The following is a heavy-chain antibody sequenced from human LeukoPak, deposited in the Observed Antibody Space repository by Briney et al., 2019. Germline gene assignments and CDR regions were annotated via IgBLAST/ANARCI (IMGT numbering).Heavy chain of an antibody. CDR1: RFTFSDYY. CDR3: ARDVVVVPAAISEYYYYGMDV. CDR2: ISSSGSTI. D-gene: IGHD2-2*02. Sequence: PGGSLRLSCAASRFTFSDYYMSWIRQAPGKGLEWVSYISSSGSTIYYADSVKGRFTISRDNAKNSLYLQMNSLRAEDTAVYYCARDVVVVPAAISEYYYYGMDVWGQGTTVTVSS. V-gene: IGHV3-11*01. J-gene: IGHJ6*02.